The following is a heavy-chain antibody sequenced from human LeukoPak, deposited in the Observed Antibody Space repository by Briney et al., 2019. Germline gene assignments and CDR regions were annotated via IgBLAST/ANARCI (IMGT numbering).Heavy chain of an antibody. J-gene: IGHJ4*02. CDR1: GFTFSDYY. CDR3: ARDPKRRYGSGSYSDY. CDR2: IRSSGSTI. V-gene: IGHV3-11*01. D-gene: IGHD3-10*01. Sequence: GGSLRLSCAASGFTFSDYYMSWIRQAPGKGLEWFSYIRSSGSTIYYADSVKGRFTISRDNAKNSLYLQMNSLRAEDTAVYYCARDPKRRYGSGSYSDYWGQGTLVTVSS.